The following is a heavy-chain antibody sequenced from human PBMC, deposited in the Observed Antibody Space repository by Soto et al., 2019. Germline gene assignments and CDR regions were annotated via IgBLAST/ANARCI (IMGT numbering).Heavy chain of an antibody. CDR2: IWYDGSNK. J-gene: IGHJ4*02. D-gene: IGHD1-26*01. CDR1: GFTFSSYG. Sequence: GGSLRLSCAASGFTFSSYGMHWVRQAPGKGLEWVAVIWYDGSNKYYADSVKGRFTISRDNSKNTLYLQMNSLRAEDTAVYYCARDPGRIVGATTFDYWGQGTLVTVSS. CDR3: ARDPGRIVGATTFDY. V-gene: IGHV3-33*01.